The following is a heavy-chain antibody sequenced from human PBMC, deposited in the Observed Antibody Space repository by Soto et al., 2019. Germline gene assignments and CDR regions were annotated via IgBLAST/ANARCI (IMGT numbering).Heavy chain of an antibody. CDR3: ARNYYDSSGYPNPFDY. Sequence: SETLSLTCTVSGGSISSYYWSWIRQPPGKGLEWIGYIYYSGSTNYNPSLKSRVIISVDTSKNQFSLKLSSVTAADTAVYYCARNYYDSSGYPNPFDYWGQGTLVTVSS. D-gene: IGHD3-22*01. V-gene: IGHV4-59*01. J-gene: IGHJ4*02. CDR2: IYYSGST. CDR1: GGSISSYY.